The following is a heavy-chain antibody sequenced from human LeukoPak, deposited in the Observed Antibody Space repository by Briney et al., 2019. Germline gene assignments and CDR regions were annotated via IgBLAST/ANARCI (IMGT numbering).Heavy chain of an antibody. D-gene: IGHD2-21*02. CDR1: GGASSGYY. Sequence: SETLSLTCAVYGGASSGYYGTWMRQAPGKGLEWIGEIDHQGSTNYNPSLKSRVTISVDTSKSQFSLRLSSVTAADTAVYCCAWTRGGYLRYWGQGTLVSVSS. CDR2: IDHQGST. V-gene: IGHV4-34*01. CDR3: AWTRGGYLRY. J-gene: IGHJ4*02.